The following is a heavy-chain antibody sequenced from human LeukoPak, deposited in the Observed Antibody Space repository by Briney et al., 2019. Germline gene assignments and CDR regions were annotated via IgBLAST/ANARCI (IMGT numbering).Heavy chain of an antibody. CDR3: ARARVRRGSSGWIDY. CDR2: ISSSSSYI. J-gene: IGHJ4*02. Sequence: GGSLRLSCAASGFTFSSYSMNWVRQAPGKGLEWVSSISSSSSYIYYADSVKGRFTISRDNAKNSLYLQMNSLRAEDTAVYYCARARVRRGSSGWIDYWGQGTLVTVSS. CDR1: GFTFSSYS. D-gene: IGHD6-19*01. V-gene: IGHV3-21*01.